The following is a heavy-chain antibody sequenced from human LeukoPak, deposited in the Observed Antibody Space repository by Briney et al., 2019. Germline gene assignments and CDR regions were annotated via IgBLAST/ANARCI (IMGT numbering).Heavy chain of an antibody. Sequence: PRGSLRLSCAASGFTFSSYAMSWVRQAPGKGLEWVSAISGSGGSTYYADSVKGRFTISRDNSKNTLYLQMNSLRAEDTAVYYCAKSHSGYSHGSDFDYWDQGTLVTVSS. D-gene: IGHD5-18*01. CDR2: ISGSGGST. CDR1: GFTFSSYA. V-gene: IGHV3-23*01. J-gene: IGHJ4*02. CDR3: AKSHSGYSHGSDFDY.